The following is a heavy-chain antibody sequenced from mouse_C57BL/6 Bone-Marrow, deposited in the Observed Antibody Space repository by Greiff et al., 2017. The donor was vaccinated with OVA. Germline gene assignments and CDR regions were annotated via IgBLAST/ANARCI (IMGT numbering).Heavy chain of an antibody. Sequence: EVKLMESGGGLVKPGGSLKLSCAASGFTFSDYGMHWVRQAPEKGLEWVAYISSGSSTIYYADTVKGRFTISRDNAKNTLFLQMTSLRSEDTAMYYCARREMVTTGFAYWGQGTLVTVSA. D-gene: IGHD2-2*01. J-gene: IGHJ3*01. V-gene: IGHV5-17*01. CDR1: GFTFSDYG. CDR3: ARREMVTTGFAY. CDR2: ISSGSSTI.